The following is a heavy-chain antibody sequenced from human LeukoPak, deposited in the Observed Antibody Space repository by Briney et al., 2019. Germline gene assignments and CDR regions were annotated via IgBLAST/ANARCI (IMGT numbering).Heavy chain of an antibody. CDR1: GGSFSGYY. J-gene: IGHJ4*02. V-gene: IGHV4-34*01. CDR2: INHSGST. D-gene: IGHD3-10*01. CDR3: ARGHRLWFGELLRPFDY. Sequence: PSETLSITCAVYGGSFSGYYWSWIRQPPGKGLEWIGEINHSGSTNYNPSLKSRVTISVDTSKNQFSLKLSSVTAADTAVYYCARGHRLWFGELLRPFDYWGQGTLVTVSS.